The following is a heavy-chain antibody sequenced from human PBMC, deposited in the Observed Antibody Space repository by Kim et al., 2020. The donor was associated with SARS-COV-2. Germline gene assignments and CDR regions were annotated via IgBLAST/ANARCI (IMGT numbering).Heavy chain of an antibody. V-gene: IGHV6-1*01. D-gene: IGHD3-16*01. Sequence: SQTLSLTCAISGDSVSSDIVTWNWIRQPSSRGLEWLGRTYYRSRWYNEYAVSVKSRITINPDTSKNQFSLQLKSVTPDDTALYYCARNKNWGYDSWGQGTLVTVSS. CDR2: TYYRSRWYN. CDR1: GDSVSSDIVT. J-gene: IGHJ4*02. CDR3: ARNKNWGYDS.